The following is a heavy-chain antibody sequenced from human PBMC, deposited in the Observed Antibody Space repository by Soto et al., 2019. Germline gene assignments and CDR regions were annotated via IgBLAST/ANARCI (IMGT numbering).Heavy chain of an antibody. CDR1: GFLFRNYA. CDR3: ARDLSWGSNWYYYMDV. V-gene: IGHV3-30-3*01. CDR2: MSYDGTNK. Sequence: GGSLRLSCEASGFLFRNYAMHWVRQAPGKGLEWVAVMSYDGTNKYGDSVKGRFTISRDNSKNMVYLQVNSLSAGDTAVYYCARDLSWGSNWYYYMDVWGKGTTVTVSS. D-gene: IGHD1-1*01. J-gene: IGHJ6*03.